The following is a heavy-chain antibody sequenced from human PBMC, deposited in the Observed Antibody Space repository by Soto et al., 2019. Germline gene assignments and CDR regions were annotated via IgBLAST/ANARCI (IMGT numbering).Heavy chain of an antibody. V-gene: IGHV3-72*01. J-gene: IGHJ5*02. Sequence: PGGSLRLSCAASGFTFSDHYMDWVRQAPGKGLEWVGRTRNKASSYTTEYAASVKGRFTISRDDSKNSLYLQMNSLKTEDTAVYYCARDGTAAAGLDPWGQGTLVTVSS. D-gene: IGHD6-13*01. CDR1: GFTFSDHY. CDR2: TRNKASSYTT. CDR3: ARDGTAAAGLDP.